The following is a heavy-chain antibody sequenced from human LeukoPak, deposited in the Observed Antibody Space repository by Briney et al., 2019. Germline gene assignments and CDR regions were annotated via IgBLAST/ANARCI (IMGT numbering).Heavy chain of an antibody. D-gene: IGHD4-11*01. V-gene: IGHV1-46*01. Sequence: ASVKVSCKASGGTFSSYAISWVRQAPGQGLEWMGIINPSGGSTSYAQKFQGRVTMTRDTSTSTVYMGLSSLRSEDTAVYYCARGTLTTVTHCYGYWGQGTLVTVSS. J-gene: IGHJ4*02. CDR2: INPSGGST. CDR3: ARGTLTTVTHCYGY. CDR1: GGTFSSYA.